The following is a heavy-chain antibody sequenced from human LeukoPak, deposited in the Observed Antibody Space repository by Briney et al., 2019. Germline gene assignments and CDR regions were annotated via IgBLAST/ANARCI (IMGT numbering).Heavy chain of an antibody. J-gene: IGHJ5*02. V-gene: IGHV3-48*02. D-gene: IGHD1-14*01. Sequence: PGGSLRLSCAASGFTFSRYSMNWVRQAPGKGPEWVSYISNRISTIYYADSVKGRFTISRDNAKNSLYLQMNSLRDEDTAVYYCARGNRRLFDPWGQGTLVTVSS. CDR1: GFTFSRYS. CDR2: ISNRISTI. CDR3: ARGNRRLFDP.